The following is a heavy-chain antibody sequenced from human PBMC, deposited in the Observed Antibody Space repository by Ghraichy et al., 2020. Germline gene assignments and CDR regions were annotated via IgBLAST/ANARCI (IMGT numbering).Heavy chain of an antibody. CDR1: GFTFSSYS. J-gene: IGHJ4*02. CDR2: ISSSSSTI. CDR3: AREDCSSTSCYGPRIAARPYYFDY. Sequence: GGSLRLSCAASGFTFSSYSMNWVRQAPGKGLEWVSYISSSSSTIYYADSVKGRFTISRDNAKNSLYLQMNSLRDEDTAVYYCAREDCSSTSCYGPRIAARPYYFDYWGQGTLVTVSS. D-gene: IGHD2-2*01. V-gene: IGHV3-48*02.